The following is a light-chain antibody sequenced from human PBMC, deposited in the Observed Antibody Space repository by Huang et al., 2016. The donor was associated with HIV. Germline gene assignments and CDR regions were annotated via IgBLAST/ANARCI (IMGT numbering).Light chain of an antibody. CDR1: QSISSW. CDR2: KAS. CDR3: QQYNSHWT. V-gene: IGKV1-5*03. Sequence: DIQMTQSPSTLSASVGDRVTITCRASQSISSWLAWYQQKTGKAPKVLIYKASSLESGVPSRFRGSGSGTEFTLTISSLQPDDIATYYCQQYNSHWTFGQGTRVEIK. J-gene: IGKJ1*01.